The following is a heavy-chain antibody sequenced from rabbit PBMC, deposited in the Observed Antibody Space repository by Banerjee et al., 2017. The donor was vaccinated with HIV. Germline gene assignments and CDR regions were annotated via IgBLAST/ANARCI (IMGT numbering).Heavy chain of an antibody. CDR2: INTATGKG. D-gene: IGHD1-1*01. CDR3: ARDLTSVIGWNFNL. Sequence: QSLEESGGDLVKPGASLTLTCKASGFSFSDRDVMCWVRQAPGKGLEWIACINTATGKGVYATWAKGRFTISRTSSTTVTLQMTSLTAADTATYFCARDLTSVIGWNFNLWGPGTLVTVS. J-gene: IGHJ4*01. CDR1: GFSFSDRDV. V-gene: IGHV1S40*01.